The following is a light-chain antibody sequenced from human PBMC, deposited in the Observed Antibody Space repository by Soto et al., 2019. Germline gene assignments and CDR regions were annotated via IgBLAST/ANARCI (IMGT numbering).Light chain of an antibody. J-gene: IGLJ1*01. V-gene: IGLV1-47*01. CDR2: RND. CDR1: SSNIGNNY. Sequence: QSLLTQPPSASGTPGQRVTVSCSGSSSNIGNNYVFWYQHLPGTAPKLLIYRNDQRPSGVSARFSCSKSGTSASLAISGLRSEDESDYYCAAWDDSLSGSYVFGPGTKLTVL. CDR3: AAWDDSLSGSYV.